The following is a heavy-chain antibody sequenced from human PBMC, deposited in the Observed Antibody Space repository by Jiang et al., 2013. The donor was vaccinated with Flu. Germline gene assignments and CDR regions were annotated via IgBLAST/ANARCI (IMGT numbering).Heavy chain of an antibody. D-gene: IGHD6-19*01. CDR3: ARDKRAVAGFYYYYYGMDV. J-gene: IGHJ6*02. CDR1: GFTFSSYE. V-gene: IGHV3-48*03. Sequence: VQLVESGGGLVQPGGSLRLSCAASGFTFSSYEMNWVRQAPGKGLEWVSYISSSGSTIYYADSVKGRFTISRDNAKNSLYLQMNSLRAEDTAVYYCARDKRAVAGFYYYYYGMDVWGQGTTVTVSS. CDR2: ISSSGSTI.